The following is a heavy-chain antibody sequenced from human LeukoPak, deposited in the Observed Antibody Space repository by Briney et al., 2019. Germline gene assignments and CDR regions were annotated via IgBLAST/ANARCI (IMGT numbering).Heavy chain of an antibody. D-gene: IGHD5-24*01. CDR3: VQDNLSIGGGF. J-gene: IGHJ4*02. CDR1: GFTFSSYS. V-gene: IGHV3-21*04. CDR2: ISSGSYI. Sequence: GGSLRLSCAASGFTFSSYSMNWVRQAPGKGLEWGSSISSGSYIYYADSVKGRFTISRDNSKNTLYLQMNRLRVEDTAIYYCVQDNLSIGGGFWGQGTLVTVSS.